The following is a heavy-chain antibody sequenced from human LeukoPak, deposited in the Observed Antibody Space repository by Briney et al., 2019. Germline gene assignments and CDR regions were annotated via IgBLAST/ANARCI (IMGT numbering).Heavy chain of an antibody. CDR2: ISGSGGST. D-gene: IGHD3-10*01. CDR1: GFTFSSYA. J-gene: IGHJ5*02. Sequence: GGSLRLSCVASGFTFSSYAMSWVRQAPGKGLEWVSAISGSGGSTYYADSVKGRFTISRDNSKNTLYLQMNSLRAEDTAVYYCAKGLLWFGELGPYNWFDPWGQGTLVTVSS. V-gene: IGHV3-23*01. CDR3: AKGLLWFGELGPYNWFDP.